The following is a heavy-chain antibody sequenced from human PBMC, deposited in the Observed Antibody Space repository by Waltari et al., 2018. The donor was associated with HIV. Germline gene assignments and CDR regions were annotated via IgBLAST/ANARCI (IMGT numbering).Heavy chain of an antibody. Sequence: EVQLVEYGGGLVTPGESLRLSCDAYGFTLPNAWMHWLRQAPGKSPEWVGRIKSKTEPVKITYYASPVKDRFIISRDDSKNTLYLQMNSLKIEDTAVYYCTTRSRPSYYFGLDVWGQGTTVTVSS. CDR1: GFTLPNAW. J-gene: IGHJ6*02. D-gene: IGHD2-15*01. V-gene: IGHV3-15*01. CDR3: TTRSRPSYYFGLDV. CDR2: IKSKTEPVKIT.